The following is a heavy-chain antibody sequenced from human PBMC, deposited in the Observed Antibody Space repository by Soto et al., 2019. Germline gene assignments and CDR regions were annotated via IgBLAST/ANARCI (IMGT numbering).Heavy chain of an antibody. Sequence: SGPTLVNPTQTLTLTCTFSGFSLSTSGMCVSWIRQPPGKALEWLALIDWDDDKYYSTSLKTRLTISKDTSKNQVVLTMTNMDPVDTATYYCARIQAAAGTHYGMDVWGQGTTVTVSS. CDR2: IDWDDDK. CDR3: ARIQAAAGTHYGMDV. V-gene: IGHV2-70*01. D-gene: IGHD6-13*01. J-gene: IGHJ6*02. CDR1: GFSLSTSGMC.